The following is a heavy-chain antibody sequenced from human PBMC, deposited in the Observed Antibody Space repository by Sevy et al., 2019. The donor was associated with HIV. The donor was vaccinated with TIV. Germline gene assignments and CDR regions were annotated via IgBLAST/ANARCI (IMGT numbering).Heavy chain of an antibody. D-gene: IGHD4-17*01. CDR2: IIPILGTA. V-gene: IGHV1-69*13. Sequence: ASVKVSCKASGGTFSSYAISWVRQAPGQGLEWMGGIIPILGTANYAQKFQGRVTITADESTSTAYMELSSLRSEDTAVYYCARRGLATVTKRGAFDIWGQGTMVTVSS. J-gene: IGHJ3*02. CDR1: GGTFSSYA. CDR3: ARRGLATVTKRGAFDI.